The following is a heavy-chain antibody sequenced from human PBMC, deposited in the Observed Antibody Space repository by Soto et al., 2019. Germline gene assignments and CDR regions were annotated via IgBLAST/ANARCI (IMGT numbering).Heavy chain of an antibody. V-gene: IGHV3-15*07. CDR3: CTDQGDSSSWYHFDY. Sequence: EVQLVECGGGLVKPGGSLRLSCAASGFTLSNAWMHWVRQTPGKGLEWVGRIKSKTDGGTADYAAPVKGRFTISRDDSQNTLFLQMNSLNTEDTAVYYCCTDQGDSSSWYHFDYWGQGTAVTVSS. CDR2: IKSKTDGGTA. D-gene: IGHD6-13*01. CDR1: GFTLSNAW. J-gene: IGHJ4*01.